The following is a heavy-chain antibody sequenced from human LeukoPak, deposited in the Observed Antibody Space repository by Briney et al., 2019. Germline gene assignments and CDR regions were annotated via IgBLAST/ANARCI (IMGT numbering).Heavy chain of an antibody. J-gene: IGHJ6*02. CDR2: MNPNSGNT. D-gene: IGHD3-3*01. Sequence: ASVKVSCKASGYTFTSYDINWVRQATGQGPEWMGWMNPNSGNTGYAQKFQGRVTMTRNTSISTAYMELSSLRSEDTAVYYCARSGYQHYYYYGMDVWGQGTTVTISS. CDR1: GYTFTSYD. V-gene: IGHV1-8*01. CDR3: ARSGYQHYYYYGMDV.